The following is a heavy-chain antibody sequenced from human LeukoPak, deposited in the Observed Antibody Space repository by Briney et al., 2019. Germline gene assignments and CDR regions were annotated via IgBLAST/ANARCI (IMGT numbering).Heavy chain of an antibody. CDR1: GVSISSSNSY. Sequence: ETLSLTCTVSGVSISSSNSYWGWIRQPPGKGLEWIGNIYHTGYAYYNESLKSRVTISVDTSANQFSLKLTSVTAADTAVYYCARQRAVGGALIYWGQGALVTVSS. CDR3: ARQRAVGGALIY. J-gene: IGHJ4*02. V-gene: IGHV4-39*07. CDR2: IYHTGYA. D-gene: IGHD1-26*01.